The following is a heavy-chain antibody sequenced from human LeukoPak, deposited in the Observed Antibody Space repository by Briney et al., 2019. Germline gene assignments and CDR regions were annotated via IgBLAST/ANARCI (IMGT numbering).Heavy chain of an antibody. Sequence: TGGSLRLSCAASGLNFSNAWMSWVRQAPGKGREWIGRIKSKSEGSTKDYGAPVKGRFNISRDDSKNTLYVQMNNLKTDNTAVYYCTTDVWPDGFPYYGGKYPYYYYGMDVWGQGTTVTVSS. CDR3: TTDVWPDGFPYYGGKYPYYYYGMDV. D-gene: IGHD2-21*01. J-gene: IGHJ6*02. V-gene: IGHV3-15*01. CDR1: GLNFSNAW. CDR2: IKSKSEGSTK.